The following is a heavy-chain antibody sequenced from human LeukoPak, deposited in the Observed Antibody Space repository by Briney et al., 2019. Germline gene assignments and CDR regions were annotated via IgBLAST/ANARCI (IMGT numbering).Heavy chain of an antibody. Sequence: SSETLSLTCTVSGGSISSSSYYWGWIRQPPGKGLEWIGSIYYSGSTYYNPSLKSRVTISVDTSKNQFSPKLSSVTAADTAVYYCARSPRVGPGAWFDPWGQGTLVTVSS. V-gene: IGHV4-39*07. CDR1: GGSISSSSYY. J-gene: IGHJ5*02. CDR2: IYYSGST. D-gene: IGHD7-27*01. CDR3: ARSPRVGPGAWFDP.